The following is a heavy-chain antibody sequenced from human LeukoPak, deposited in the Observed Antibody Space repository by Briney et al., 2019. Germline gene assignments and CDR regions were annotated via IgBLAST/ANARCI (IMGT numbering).Heavy chain of an antibody. CDR3: AKEGTTFWFDP. CDR1: GFTFDDYT. Sequence: PGGSLRLSCAASGFTFDDYTMHWVRQAPGKGLEWVSLIRWDGGSTYYADSVKGRFTISRDNSKNTLYLQMNSLRAEDTAVYYCAKEGTTFWFDPWGQGTLVTVSS. V-gene: IGHV3-43*01. D-gene: IGHD2/OR15-2a*01. J-gene: IGHJ5*02. CDR2: IRWDGGST.